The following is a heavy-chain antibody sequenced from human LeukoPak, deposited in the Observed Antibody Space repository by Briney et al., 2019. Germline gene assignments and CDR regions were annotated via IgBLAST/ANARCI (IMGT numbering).Heavy chain of an antibody. CDR2: IRSKANSYAT. CDR3: ASMGVDFDY. V-gene: IGHV3-73*01. CDR1: GFTFSGSA. J-gene: IGHJ4*02. D-gene: IGHD3-10*01. Sequence: PGGSLRLSCAASGFTFSGSAMHWVRQASGKGLEWVGRIRSKANSYATAYAASVKGRFTISRDDSKNTAYLQMNSLKTEDTAVYYCASMGVDFDYWGQGTLVTVSS.